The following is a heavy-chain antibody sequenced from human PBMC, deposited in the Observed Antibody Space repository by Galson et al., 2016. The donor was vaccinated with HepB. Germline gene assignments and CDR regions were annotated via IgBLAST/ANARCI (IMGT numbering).Heavy chain of an antibody. D-gene: IGHD1-26*01. J-gene: IGHJ4*02. Sequence: SLRLSCAASGFTFSNYSMNWVRQAPGKGLEWISYISSSRSAIYYADSVKGRFTISRDKAKNALYLQMNSLRAEDTAVYYCARAPRSGSYFVFDYWGQGTLVTVSS. CDR1: GFTFSNYS. V-gene: IGHV3-48*01. CDR3: ARAPRSGSYFVFDY. CDR2: ISSSRSAI.